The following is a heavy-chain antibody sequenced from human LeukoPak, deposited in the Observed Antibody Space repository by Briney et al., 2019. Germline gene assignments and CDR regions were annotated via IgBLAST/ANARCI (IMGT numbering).Heavy chain of an antibody. J-gene: IGHJ6*02. CDR2: INPNSGGT. D-gene: IGHD2-15*01. V-gene: IGHV1-2*02. CDR1: GYTFTGYY. Sequence: ASVKVSCKASGYTFTGYYMHWVRQAPGQGLEWMGWINPNSGGTNYAQKFQGRVTMTRDTSISTAYMELSRLRSDDTAVYYCARPRRYCSGGSCYSWYYYGMDVWGQGTTVTVSS. CDR3: ARPRRYCSGGSCYSWYYYGMDV.